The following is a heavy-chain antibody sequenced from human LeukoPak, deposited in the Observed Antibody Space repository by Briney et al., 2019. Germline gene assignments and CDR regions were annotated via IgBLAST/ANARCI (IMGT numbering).Heavy chain of an antibody. CDR3: AKDAGKLSSYWY. J-gene: IGHJ4*02. D-gene: IGHD3-16*02. CDR2: IHYDGSTN. CDR1: GFTFSSYG. V-gene: IGHV3-30*02. Sequence: GGSLRLSCTASGFTFSSYGMHWVRQAPGKGLEWVGFIHYDGSTNYYADSVKGRFTISRDNSKNTLYLQMNSLRAEDTAVYYCAKDAGKLSSYWYWGQGTLVTVSS.